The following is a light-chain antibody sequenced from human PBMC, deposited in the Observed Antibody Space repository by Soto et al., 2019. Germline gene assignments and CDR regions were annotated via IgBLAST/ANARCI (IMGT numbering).Light chain of an antibody. Sequence: QSVLTQPASVSGSPGQSITISCAGTGSDVGAYKLVSWYQQHPGKALKLIFCEVITRPSGIFNRFSGSKSGDTASLTISGLQAEDEADYFCCSYAGTVAYVFGTGTKVTVL. CDR1: GSDVGAYKL. CDR2: EVI. J-gene: IGLJ1*01. CDR3: CSYAGTVAYV. V-gene: IGLV2-23*02.